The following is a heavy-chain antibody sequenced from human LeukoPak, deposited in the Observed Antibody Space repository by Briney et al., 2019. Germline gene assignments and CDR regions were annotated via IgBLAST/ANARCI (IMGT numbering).Heavy chain of an antibody. Sequence: NPSETLSLTCTVSGGSISSYYWSWIRQPAGKGLEWICRIYASGNTNYNPSLKSRVTMSVDTSKNLFALKLSSVTAADTAVYYCARQGVATAIDYWGQGTLVTVSS. CDR1: GGSISSYY. CDR2: IYASGNT. CDR3: ARQGVATAIDY. D-gene: IGHD2-21*02. J-gene: IGHJ4*02. V-gene: IGHV4-4*07.